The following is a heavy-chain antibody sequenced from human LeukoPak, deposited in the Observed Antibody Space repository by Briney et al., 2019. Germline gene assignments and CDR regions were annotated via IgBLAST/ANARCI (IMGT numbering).Heavy chain of an antibody. D-gene: IGHD3-22*01. CDR1: GGTFSSYA. CDR3: ASLHGYYDSSGYSDY. CDR2: IIPIFGTA. J-gene: IGHJ4*02. Sequence: SVKVSCKASGGTFSSYAISWVRQAPGQGLEWMGGIIPIFGTANYAQKFQGRVTITADESTSTAYMELSSLRSEDTAVYYCASLHGYYDSSGYSDYWGQGTLVTVSS. V-gene: IGHV1-69*01.